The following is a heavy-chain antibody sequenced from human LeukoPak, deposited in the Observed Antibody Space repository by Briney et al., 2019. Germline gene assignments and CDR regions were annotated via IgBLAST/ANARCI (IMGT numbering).Heavy chain of an antibody. CDR1: GGSISSGGYY. D-gene: IGHD1-14*01. J-gene: IGHJ4*02. V-gene: IGHV4-31*03. Sequence: SETLSLTCTVSGGSISSGGYYWSWIRQHPGKGLEWIGYIYYSGSTYYNPSLKSRVTISVDTSKNQFSLKLSSVTAADTAVYYCARASTNAAPTGYWGQGTLVTVSS. CDR3: ARASTNAAPTGY. CDR2: IYYSGST.